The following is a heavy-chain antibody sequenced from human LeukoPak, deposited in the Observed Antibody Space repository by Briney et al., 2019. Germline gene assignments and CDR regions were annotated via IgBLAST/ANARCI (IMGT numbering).Heavy chain of an antibody. V-gene: IGHV4-59*08. CDR2: IYYSGST. CDR3: ARRLGSAAFDI. D-gene: IGHD7-27*01. Sequence: PSETLSLTCTVSGGSISSYYWSWIRQPPGKGLEWIGYIYYSGSTNYNPPLKSRVTILVDTSKNQFSLKLSSVTAADTAVYYCARRLGSAAFDIWGQGTMVTVSS. CDR1: GGSISSYY. J-gene: IGHJ3*02.